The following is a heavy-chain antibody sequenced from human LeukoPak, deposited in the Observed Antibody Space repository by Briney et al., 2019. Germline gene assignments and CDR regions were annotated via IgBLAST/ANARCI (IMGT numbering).Heavy chain of an antibody. Sequence: GSLRLSCAASGFTFSNARMSWVRQAPGKGLEWVGRIKSKTDGGTTDCAAPVKGRFTISRDDSKNTLYLRMNSLKTEDTAVYYCTTVDYGDFIDYWGQGTLVTVSS. CDR1: GFTFSNAR. CDR2: IKSKTDGGTT. V-gene: IGHV3-15*01. J-gene: IGHJ4*02. CDR3: TTVDYGDFIDY. D-gene: IGHD4-17*01.